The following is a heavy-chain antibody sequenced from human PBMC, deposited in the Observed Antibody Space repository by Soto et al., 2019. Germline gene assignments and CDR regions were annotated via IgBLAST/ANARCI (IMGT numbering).Heavy chain of an antibody. CDR2: IIPIFGTA. J-gene: IGHJ1*01. D-gene: IGHD6-13*01. V-gene: IGHV1-69*13. Sequence: EASVKVSCKASGGTFSSYAISWVRQSPGQGLEWMGAIIPIFGTANYAQKFQGRVTITADESTSTAYMELSSLRSEDTAVYYCARVGSEQLGRGWGQGTLVTVSS. CDR1: GGTFSSYA. CDR3: ARVGSEQLGRG.